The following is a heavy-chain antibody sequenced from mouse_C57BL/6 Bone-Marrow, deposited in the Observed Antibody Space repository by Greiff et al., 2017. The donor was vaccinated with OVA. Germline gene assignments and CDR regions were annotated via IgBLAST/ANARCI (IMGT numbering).Heavy chain of an antibody. CDR2: IYPRSGNT. CDR1: GYTFTSYG. V-gene: IGHV1-81*01. J-gene: IGHJ1*03. D-gene: IGHD2-4*01. CDR3: ARIYYDYWYFDV. Sequence: LQESGAELARPGASVKLSCKASGYTFTSYGISWVKQRTGQGLEWIGEIYPRSGNTYYNEKFKGNATLTADKSSSTAYMELRSLTSEDSAVYFCARIYYDYWYFDVWGTGTTVTVSS.